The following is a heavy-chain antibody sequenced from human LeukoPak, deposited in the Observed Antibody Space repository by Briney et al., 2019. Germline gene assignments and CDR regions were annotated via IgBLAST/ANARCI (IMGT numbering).Heavy chain of an antibody. CDR3: AELGITTIGGV. CDR1: GFTFSSYE. V-gene: IGHV3-48*03. J-gene: IGHJ6*04. Sequence: GGSLRLSCAASGFTFSSYEMNWVRQAPGKGLEWVSYISSSGSTIYYADSVKGRFTISRDNAKNSLYLQMNSLRAKDTAVYYCAELGITTIGGVWGKGTTVTISS. D-gene: IGHD3-10*02. CDR2: ISSSGSTI.